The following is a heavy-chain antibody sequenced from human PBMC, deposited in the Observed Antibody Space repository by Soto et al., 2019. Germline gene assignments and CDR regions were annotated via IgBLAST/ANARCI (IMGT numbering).Heavy chain of an antibody. CDR1: GFTFNSFT. J-gene: IGHJ1*01. CDR2: ISHDGSHK. V-gene: IGHV3-30*04. D-gene: IGHD1-26*01. Sequence: QMQLVESGGGVVQPGRSLRLSCAASGFTFNSFTMHWVRQAPGKGLEWVAVISHDGSHKYTADSVKGRFTISRDDSKNTLYLQMNSLRVEDTAIYYCATWEERYFQDWGQGTLVTVSS. CDR3: ATWEERYFQD.